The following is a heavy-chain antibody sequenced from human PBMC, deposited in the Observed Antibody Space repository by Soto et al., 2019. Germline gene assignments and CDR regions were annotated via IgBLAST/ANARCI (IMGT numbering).Heavy chain of an antibody. CDR3: AKAHDSSGYYPPVY. Sequence: PGGSLRLSFAASGFNFSTYAMSWVRQAPGKGLESVSTISGSGGSTYYADSVKGRLTISRDNSKNTLYLQMNSLRAEDTAVYYCAKAHDSSGYYPPVYWGQGTLVTV. CDR1: GFNFSTYA. D-gene: IGHD3-22*01. V-gene: IGHV3-23*01. CDR2: ISGSGGST. J-gene: IGHJ4*02.